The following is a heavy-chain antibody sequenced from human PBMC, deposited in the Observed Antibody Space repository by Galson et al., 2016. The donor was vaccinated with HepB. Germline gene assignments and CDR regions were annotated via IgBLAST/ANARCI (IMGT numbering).Heavy chain of an antibody. CDR1: EYTFTSYD. V-gene: IGHV1-8*01. Sequence: SVKVSCKASEYTFTSYDINWVRQATGQGLEWMGWMNPNSGDAAFGQKFQGRVTMTRNTSIRTAYMELSSLRSEDTAVYYCARGNGYELPIDYWGQGTLVTVSS. J-gene: IGHJ4*02. D-gene: IGHD5-12*01. CDR2: MNPNSGDA. CDR3: ARGNGYELPIDY.